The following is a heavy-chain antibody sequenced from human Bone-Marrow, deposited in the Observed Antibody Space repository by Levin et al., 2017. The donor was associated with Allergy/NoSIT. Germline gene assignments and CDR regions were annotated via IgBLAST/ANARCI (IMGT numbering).Heavy chain of an antibody. CDR1: GFSLSNARMG. CDR3: ARCPHSSSRYTNYYFGMDV. J-gene: IGHJ6*02. Sequence: ASGPTLVKPTETLTLTCTVSGFSLSNARMGVSWIRQPPGKALEWLAHIFSSDERSYSTSLKSRLTISKDTSKSQVVLTLTNMDPVDTATYFCARCPHSSSRYTNYYFGMDVWGQGTTVTVSS. D-gene: IGHD6-13*01. V-gene: IGHV2-26*01. CDR2: IFSSDER.